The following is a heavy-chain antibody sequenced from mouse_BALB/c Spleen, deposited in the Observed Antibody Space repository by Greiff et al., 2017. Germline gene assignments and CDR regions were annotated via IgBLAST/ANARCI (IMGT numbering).Heavy chain of an antibody. D-gene: IGHD2-10*02. CDR1: GYTFTSYW. CDR3: ARRYGNYLDY. Sequence: VKLVESGAELARPGASVKLSCKASGYTFTSYWMQWVKQRPGQGLEWIGAIYPGDGDTRYTQKFKGKATLTADKSSSTAYMQLSSLASEDSAVYYCARRYGNYLDYWGQGTTLTVSS. V-gene: IGHV1-87*01. J-gene: IGHJ2*01. CDR2: IYPGDGDT.